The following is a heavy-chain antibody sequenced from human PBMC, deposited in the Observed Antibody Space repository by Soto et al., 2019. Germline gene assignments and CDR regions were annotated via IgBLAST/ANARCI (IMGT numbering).Heavy chain of an antibody. D-gene: IGHD2-15*01. V-gene: IGHV4-59*01. J-gene: IGHJ4*01. CDR2: IFHSGNA. CDR3: ARAHAPTLPFDY. CDR1: GGSIRNVY. Sequence: SETLSLTCTVSGGSIRNVYWSWIRQAPGKGLEWIGFIFHSGNAKYNPSLKSRVTISVDTSRNQFSLSLDSVTAADTAVYFCARAHAPTLPFDYWGQGTLVTVSS.